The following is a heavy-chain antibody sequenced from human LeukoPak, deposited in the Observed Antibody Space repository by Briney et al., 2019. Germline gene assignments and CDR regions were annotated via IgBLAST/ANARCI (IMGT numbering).Heavy chain of an antibody. CDR1: GGSISSFY. D-gene: IGHD4-17*01. CDR2: IYYSGST. J-gene: IGHJ5*02. V-gene: IGHV4-59*01. CDR3: ARGCYGDYVT. Sequence: PSETLSLTCTVPGGSISSFYWSWIRQPPGKGLEWIGYIYYSGSTNYNPSLKSRITISVDTSKNQFSLKLSSVTAADTAVYYCARGCYGDYVTWGQGTLVTVSS.